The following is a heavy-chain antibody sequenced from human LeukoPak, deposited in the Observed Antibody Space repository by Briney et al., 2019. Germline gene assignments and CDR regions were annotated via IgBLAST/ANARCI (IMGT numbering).Heavy chain of an antibody. Sequence: SETLSLTCTVSGGSISSGGYYWSWIRQHPGKGLEWIGYIYYSGSTYYNPSLKSRVTISVDTSKNQFSLKLSSVTAADTAVYYCARERREQQLAFDYWGQGTLVTVSS. CDR2: IYYSGST. CDR1: GGSISSGGYY. J-gene: IGHJ4*02. D-gene: IGHD6-13*01. V-gene: IGHV4-31*03. CDR3: ARERREQQLAFDY.